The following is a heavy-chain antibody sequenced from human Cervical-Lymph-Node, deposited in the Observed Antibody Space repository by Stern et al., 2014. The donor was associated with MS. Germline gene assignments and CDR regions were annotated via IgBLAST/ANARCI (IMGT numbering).Heavy chain of an antibody. D-gene: IGHD2-21*01. V-gene: IGHV1-46*01. CDR1: GYTFTSYY. J-gene: IGHJ4*02. CDR2: INPSTGSS. Sequence: QVQLVQSGPEVKKPGASVRVSCKASGYTFTSYYMHWVRQAPGQGLEWMGLINPSTGSSIDAQRFQGRVAMTRDTSSTTVYLELSSLTSEETALYYCARDVARKYYFDSWGQGTLVTVSS. CDR3: ARDVARKYYFDS.